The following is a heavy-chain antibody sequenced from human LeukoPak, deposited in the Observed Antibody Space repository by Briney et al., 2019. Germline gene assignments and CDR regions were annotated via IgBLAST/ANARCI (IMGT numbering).Heavy chain of an antibody. D-gene: IGHD5-24*01. CDR1: GFTFSSYS. CDR3: ARVEMATITSDY. CDR2: ISSSSSYI. J-gene: IGHJ4*02. V-gene: IGHV3-21*01. Sequence: GGSLRLSCAASGFTFSSYSMNWVRQAPGKGLEWVSSISSSSSYIYCADSVKGRFTISRDNAKNSLYLQMNSLRAEDTAVYYCARVEMATITSDYWGQGTLVTVSS.